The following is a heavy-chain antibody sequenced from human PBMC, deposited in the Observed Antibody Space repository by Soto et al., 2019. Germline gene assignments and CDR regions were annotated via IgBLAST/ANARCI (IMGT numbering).Heavy chain of an antibody. J-gene: IGHJ4*02. Sequence: SETLSLTCTVSGGSISSGDYYWSWIRQPPGKGLEWIGYIYYSGSTYYNPSLKSRVTISVDTSKNQFSLKLSSVTAADTAVYYCATEVAKLLWFGEEFDYWGQGTLVTVSS. CDR2: IYYSGST. CDR3: ATEVAKLLWFGEEFDY. CDR1: GGSISSGDYY. V-gene: IGHV4-30-4*01. D-gene: IGHD3-10*01.